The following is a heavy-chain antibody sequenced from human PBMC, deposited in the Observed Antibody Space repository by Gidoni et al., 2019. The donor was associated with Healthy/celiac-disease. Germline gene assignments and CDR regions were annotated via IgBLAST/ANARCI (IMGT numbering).Heavy chain of an antibody. V-gene: IGHV1-69*08. D-gene: IGHD5-12*01. J-gene: IGHJ4*02. CDR2: IIPILGIA. CDR3: ARDSGYDWGFDY. Sequence: QVQLVQSGAEVKKPGSSVKVSCTASGGTFSSYTISWVRQAPGQGLEWRGRIIPILGIANYAQKFQGRVTITADKSTSTAYMELSSLRSEDTAVYYCARDSGYDWGFDYWGQGTLVTVSS. CDR1: GGTFSSYT.